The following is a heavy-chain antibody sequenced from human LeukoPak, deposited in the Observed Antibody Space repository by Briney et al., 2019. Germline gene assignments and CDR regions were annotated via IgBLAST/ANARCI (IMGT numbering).Heavy chain of an antibody. CDR1: GYTFTSYG. CDR3: TRLLDGDYDAFDI. V-gene: IGHV1-18*01. J-gene: IGHJ3*02. Sequence: ASVKVSCKASGYTFTSYGTTWVRQAPGQGLEWMGWISADNANTNYVQKFQGRVTMATDTSTSTAYMELRSLRSDDTAVYYCTRLLDGDYDAFDIWGQGTMVTVSS. CDR2: ISADNANT. D-gene: IGHD4-17*01.